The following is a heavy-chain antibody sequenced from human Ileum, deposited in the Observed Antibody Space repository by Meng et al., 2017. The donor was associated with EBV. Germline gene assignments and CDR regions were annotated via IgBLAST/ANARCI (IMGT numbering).Heavy chain of an antibody. V-gene: IGHV7-4-1*01. CDR1: GYTFTSSS. CDR3: ARGNGWRFDY. CDR2: ININTGNP. Sequence: QGQLVQSGAGVKKPGDSVKVYCQAAGYTFTSSSMNWVRHAPGQGLEWMGWININTGNPTYAQGFTGRFVFSLDTSVSTAYLQIDSLKADDTAVYYCARGNGWRFDYWGQGTLVTVSS. D-gene: IGHD6-19*01. J-gene: IGHJ4*02.